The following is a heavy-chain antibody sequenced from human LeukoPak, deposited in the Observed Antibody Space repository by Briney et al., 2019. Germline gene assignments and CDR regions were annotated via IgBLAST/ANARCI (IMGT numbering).Heavy chain of an antibody. CDR3: ARDFGSSGYYYAN. D-gene: IGHD3-22*01. Sequence: ASVKVSCKASGYTFTSYGISWVRQAPGQGPEWMGIINPSGGSTSYAQKFQGRVTMTRDTSTSTVYMELSSLRSEDTAVYYCARDFGSSGYYYANWGQGTLVTVSS. CDR1: GYTFTSYG. CDR2: INPSGGST. J-gene: IGHJ4*02. V-gene: IGHV1-46*01.